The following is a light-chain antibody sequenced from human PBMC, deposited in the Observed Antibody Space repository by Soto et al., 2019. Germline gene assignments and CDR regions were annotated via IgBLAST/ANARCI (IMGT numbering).Light chain of an antibody. Sequence: QSVLTQPPSVSGAPGQRVTICCTGRSSNIGAGYNVPWYQQLPGTGSQLLIYATSNRPSGVPGRFSGSKHGASASLVITGDQTKDEADYYFQSYDSSLSGYVVGPGTKVTVL. V-gene: IGLV1-40*01. CDR1: SSNIGAGYN. J-gene: IGLJ1*01. CDR2: ATS. CDR3: QSYDSSLSGYV.